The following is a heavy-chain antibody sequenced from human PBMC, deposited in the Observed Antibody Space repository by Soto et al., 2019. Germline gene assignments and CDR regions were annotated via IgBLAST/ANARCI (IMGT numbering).Heavy chain of an antibody. CDR3: ATDHNGYYDSSGYRGSDY. V-gene: IGHV1-69*13. CDR1: GGTFSSYA. CDR2: IIPIFGTA. J-gene: IGHJ4*02. Sequence: GASVKVSCKASGGTFSSYAISWVRQAPGQGLEWMGGIIPIFGTANYAQKFQGRVTITADESTSTAYMELSSLRSEDTAVYYCATDHNGYYDSSGYRGSDYWGQGTLDTVSS. D-gene: IGHD3-22*01.